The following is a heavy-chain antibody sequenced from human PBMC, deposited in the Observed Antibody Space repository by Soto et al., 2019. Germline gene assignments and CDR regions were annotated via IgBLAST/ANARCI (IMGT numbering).Heavy chain of an antibody. Sequence: PGGSLRLSCAASGFTLSRHWMHWVRQTQGKGTVWVSRINDDGSSTKYADSVKGRFTIARDNAKNTVFLQMSSLRAEDTAVYYCAREVIAATGTIRWFDPWGQGTLVTVSS. CDR3: AREVIAATGTIRWFDP. J-gene: IGHJ5*02. V-gene: IGHV3-74*03. CDR2: INDDGSST. CDR1: GFTLSRHW. D-gene: IGHD6-25*01.